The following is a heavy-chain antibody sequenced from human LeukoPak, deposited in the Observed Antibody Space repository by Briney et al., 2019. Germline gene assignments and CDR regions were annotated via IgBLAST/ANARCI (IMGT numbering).Heavy chain of an antibody. V-gene: IGHV1-69*06. CDR1: GGTFSSYA. J-gene: IGHJ5*02. CDR2: IIPIFGTA. CDR3: ARAEKIVGAGWFDP. Sequence: ASVKVSCKASGGTFSSYAISWVRQAPGQGLEWMGGIIPIFGTANYAQKFQGRVTITADKSTSTAYMEPSSLRSEDTAVYYCARAEKIVGAGWFDPWGQGTLVTVSS. D-gene: IGHD1-26*01.